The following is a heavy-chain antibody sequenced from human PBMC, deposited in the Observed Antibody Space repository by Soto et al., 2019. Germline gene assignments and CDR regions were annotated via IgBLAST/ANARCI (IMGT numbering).Heavy chain of an antibody. Sequence: GASVKVSCKASGYTFSGYYIHWLRQAPGQGLEWMGWINPNSGGTNYAQKFQGRVTVTRDTPTSTAYMELSRLTSDDTAVYYCARSLTEGYCTITGSYTRPLYGMDVWGQGTTVTVSS. CDR3: ARSLTEGYCTITGSYTRPLYGMDV. D-gene: IGHD2-2*02. CDR1: GYTFSGYY. CDR2: INPNSGGT. V-gene: IGHV1-2*02. J-gene: IGHJ6*02.